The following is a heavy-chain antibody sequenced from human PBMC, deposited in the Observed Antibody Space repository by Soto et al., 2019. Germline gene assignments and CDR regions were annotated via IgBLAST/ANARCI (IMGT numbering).Heavy chain of an antibody. CDR3: ARGWCSSTSCYTPYYFDY. Sequence: PSETLSLTCAVYGGSFSGYYWSWIRQPPGKGLEWIGEINHSGSTNYNPSLKSRVTISVDTSKNQFSPKLSSVTAADTAVYYCARGWCSSTSCYTPYYFDYWGQGTLVTVS. D-gene: IGHD2-2*02. J-gene: IGHJ4*02. CDR1: GGSFSGYY. CDR2: INHSGST. V-gene: IGHV4-34*01.